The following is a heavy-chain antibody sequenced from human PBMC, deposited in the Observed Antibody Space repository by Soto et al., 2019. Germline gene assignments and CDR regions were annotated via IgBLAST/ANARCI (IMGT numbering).Heavy chain of an antibody. CDR2: VNSGGGSA. Sequence: EVHLLESGGDLVQSGGSLRLSCVASGFTFSTYAMSWVRQAPGKGLEWVSVVNSGGGSAYYADSVKGRFTISRDNSKNTLYLQMNSLRAEDTALYYCAKLGGYFAASRCDSDSWGQGTLVTVSS. D-gene: IGHD2-15*01. V-gene: IGHV3-23*01. CDR3: AKLGGYFAASRCDSDS. CDR1: GFTFSTYA. J-gene: IGHJ4*02.